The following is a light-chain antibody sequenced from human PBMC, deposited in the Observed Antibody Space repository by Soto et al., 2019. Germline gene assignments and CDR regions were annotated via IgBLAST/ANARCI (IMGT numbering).Light chain of an antibody. CDR2: GAF. Sequence: EIVLTQSPGTLSLSPGERATLSCRASQSVTSSYLAWYQLKPGQAPRLLIYGAFNRAAGIPARFSGSGSGTDFTLTISSLEPEDSAVYYCQQRNIWPPVTFGQGTRLEIK. J-gene: IGKJ5*01. CDR1: QSVTSSY. V-gene: IGKV3D-20*02. CDR3: QQRNIWPPVT.